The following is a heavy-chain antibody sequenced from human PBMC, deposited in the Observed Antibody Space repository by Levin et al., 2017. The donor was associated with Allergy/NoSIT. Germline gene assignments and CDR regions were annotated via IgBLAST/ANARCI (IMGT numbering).Heavy chain of an antibody. CDR3: AKDRGYSYGSDAFDI. Sequence: GGSLRLSCAASGFTFDDYAMHWVRQAPGKGLEWVSGISWNSGSIGYADSVKGRFTISRDNAKNSLYLQMNSLRAEDTALYYCAKDRGYSYGSDAFDIWGQGTMVTVSS. V-gene: IGHV3-9*01. D-gene: IGHD5-18*01. J-gene: IGHJ3*02. CDR2: ISWNSGSI. CDR1: GFTFDDYA.